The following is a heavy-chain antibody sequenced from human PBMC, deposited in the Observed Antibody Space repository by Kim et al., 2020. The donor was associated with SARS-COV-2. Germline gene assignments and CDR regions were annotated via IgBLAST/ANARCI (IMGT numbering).Heavy chain of an antibody. CDR2: GETI. Sequence: GETINYAAPVKGRISISRDDSKHKVYMQMDSLKTEDTAIYYCTTGDTFDIWGQGTMVTVSS. CDR3: TTGDTFDI. J-gene: IGHJ3*02. V-gene: IGHV3-15*06.